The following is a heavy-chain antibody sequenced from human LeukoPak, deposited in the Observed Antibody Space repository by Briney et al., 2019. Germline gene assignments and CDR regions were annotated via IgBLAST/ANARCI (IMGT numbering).Heavy chain of an antibody. Sequence: GGSLRLSCAASGFTFSSYEMNWVRQAPGKGLEWVSYISSSGSTIYYADSVKGRFTISRDNAKNSLYLQMNSLRAEDTAVYYCGSYGDYDFGNWFDPWGQGTLVIVSS. CDR1: GFTFSSYE. V-gene: IGHV3-48*03. J-gene: IGHJ5*02. CDR2: ISSSGSTI. CDR3: GSYGDYDFGNWFDP. D-gene: IGHD4-17*01.